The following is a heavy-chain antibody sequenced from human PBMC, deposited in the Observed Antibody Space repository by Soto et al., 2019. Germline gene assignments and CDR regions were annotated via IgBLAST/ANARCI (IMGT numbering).Heavy chain of an antibody. Sequence: QVQLVQSGAEVKKPGASVKVSCKASGYTFTDYYVHWVRQAPGQGLEWMGWINTNSGVTNFAQKFQGWVPLTRDTSVNTAYMELNRLKSDDTAGFFCARGVSGWSPFDFWGQGTLVTVSS. CDR2: INTNSGVT. J-gene: IGHJ4*02. D-gene: IGHD6-19*01. V-gene: IGHV1-2*04. CDR1: GYTFTDYY. CDR3: ARGVSGWSPFDF.